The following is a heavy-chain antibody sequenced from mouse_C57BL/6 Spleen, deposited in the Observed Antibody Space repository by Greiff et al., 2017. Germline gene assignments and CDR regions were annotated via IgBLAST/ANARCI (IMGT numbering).Heavy chain of an antibody. CDR2: ISDGGSYT. CDR1: GFTFSSYA. D-gene: IGHD3-3*01. Sequence: EVQLQESGGGLVKPGGSLKLSCAASGFTFSSYAMSWVRQTPEKRLEWVATISDGGSYTYYPDNVKGRFTISRDNAKNNLYLQMSHLKSEDTAMYYCARERDYYFDDWGQGTTLTVSS. J-gene: IGHJ2*01. CDR3: ARERDYYFDD. V-gene: IGHV5-4*01.